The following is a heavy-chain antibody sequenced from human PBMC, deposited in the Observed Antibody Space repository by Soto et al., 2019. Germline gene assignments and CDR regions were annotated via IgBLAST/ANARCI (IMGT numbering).Heavy chain of an antibody. V-gene: IGHV3-7*01. Sequence: GGSLRLSCAASGFTFSSYWMSWVRQAPGKGLEWVANIKQDGSEKYYVDSVKGRFTISRDNAKNSLYLQMNSLRAEDTAVYYCAREFDFWSGSLFDYWGQGTLVTVSS. CDR2: IKQDGSEK. J-gene: IGHJ4*02. CDR1: GFTFSSYW. CDR3: AREFDFWSGSLFDY. D-gene: IGHD3-3*01.